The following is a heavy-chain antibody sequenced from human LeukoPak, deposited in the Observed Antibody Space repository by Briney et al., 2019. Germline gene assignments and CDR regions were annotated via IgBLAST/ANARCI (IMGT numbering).Heavy chain of an antibody. CDR3: AKDIPDYYDRSGLFDY. Sequence: PGGSLRLSCAASGFTFSSYGMSWVRQAPGKGLEWVSAISGSGGSTYYADSVKGRFTISRDNSKNTLYLQMNSLRAEDTAVYYCAKDIPDYYDRSGLFDYWGQGTLVTVSS. CDR1: GFTFSSYG. D-gene: IGHD3-22*01. J-gene: IGHJ4*02. V-gene: IGHV3-23*01. CDR2: ISGSGGST.